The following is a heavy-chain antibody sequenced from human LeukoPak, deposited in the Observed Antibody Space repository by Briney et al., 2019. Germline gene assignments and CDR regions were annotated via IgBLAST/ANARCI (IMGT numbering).Heavy chain of an antibody. J-gene: IGHJ4*02. D-gene: IGHD3-3*01. Sequence: GGSLRLSCAASGFTFSTYSMNWVRQAPGKGLEWVAFIRYDGSNKYYADSVRGRFTISRDNSKNTLYLQMNSLRAEDTAVYYCAKSYYDFWSGYWKWGQGTLVTVSS. CDR2: IRYDGSNK. V-gene: IGHV3-30*02. CDR1: GFTFSTYS. CDR3: AKSYYDFWSGYWK.